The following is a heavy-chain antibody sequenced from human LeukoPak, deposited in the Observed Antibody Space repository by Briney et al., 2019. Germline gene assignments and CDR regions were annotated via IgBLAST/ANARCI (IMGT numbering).Heavy chain of an antibody. V-gene: IGHV1-8*03. Sequence: VASVKVSCKASGYTFTSYDINWVRQATGQGLEWMGWMNPNSGNTGYAQKFQGRVTITRNTSISTAYMELSSLRSEDTAVYYCARGDYDILTGYSYYYYGMDVWGQGTTVTVSS. CDR3: ARGDYDILTGYSYYYYGMDV. CDR2: MNPNSGNT. D-gene: IGHD3-9*01. J-gene: IGHJ6*02. CDR1: GYTFTSYD.